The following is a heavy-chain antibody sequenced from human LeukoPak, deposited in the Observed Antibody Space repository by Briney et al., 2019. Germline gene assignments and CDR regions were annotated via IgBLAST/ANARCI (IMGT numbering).Heavy chain of an antibody. CDR3: ARDFNWNGDAAFDI. CDR2: IYSGGST. D-gene: IGHD1-20*01. J-gene: IGHJ3*02. CDR1: GFTVSSNY. Sequence: PGGSLRLSCAASGFTVSSNYMSWVRQAPGKGLEWVSVIYSGGSTYYADSVKGRFTISRDNSKNTLYLQMNSLRAEDTAVYYCARDFNWNGDAAFDIWGQGTMVTVPS. V-gene: IGHV3-66*02.